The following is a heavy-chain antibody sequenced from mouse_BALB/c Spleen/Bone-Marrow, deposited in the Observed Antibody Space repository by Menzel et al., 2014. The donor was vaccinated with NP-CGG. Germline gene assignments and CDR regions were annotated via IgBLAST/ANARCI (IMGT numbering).Heavy chain of an antibody. J-gene: IGHJ2*01. Sequence: AQLQQSGAALGKPGTSVKLSCTASGFNIKDTYMHWVKQRPEQGLEWMGRIDPANGTTKYDPEFQGKATITEGTYSSPAYRKLNSLTSDDTTVYYCARYYGGTRYYADYSGEGTARRDSS. V-gene: IGHV14-3*02. D-gene: IGHD1-1*01. CDR1: GFNIKDTY. CDR2: IDPANGTT. CDR3: ARYYGGTRYYADY.